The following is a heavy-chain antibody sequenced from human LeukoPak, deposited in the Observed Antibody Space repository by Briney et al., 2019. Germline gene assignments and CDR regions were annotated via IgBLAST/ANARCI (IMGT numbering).Heavy chain of an antibody. V-gene: IGHV1-18*01. CDR2: ISAYNGNT. CDR1: GYTFTSYG. D-gene: IGHD3-9*01. J-gene: IGHJ4*02. CDR3: ARDRPYYDILTGPDY. Sequence: ASVKVSCKASGYTFTSYGISWVRQAPGQGLEWMGWISAYNGNTNYAQKLQGRVTMTTDTSTSTAYMGLRSLRSDDTAVYYCARDRPYYDILTGPDYWGQGTLVTVSS.